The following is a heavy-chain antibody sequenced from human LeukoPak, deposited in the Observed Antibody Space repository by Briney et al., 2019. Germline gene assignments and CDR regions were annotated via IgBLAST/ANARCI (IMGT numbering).Heavy chain of an antibody. CDR2: INHSGTT. J-gene: IGHJ5*02. D-gene: IGHD2-2*01. CDR3: ARGPMAGEVPAARGDHWFDP. CDR1: GGSFSAYY. Sequence: SETLPLTCAVYGGSFSAYYWSWIRQPPGKGLEWIGEINHSGTTNYNPSLKSRVTISVDTSENQFSLKLSSVTAADTAVYYCARGPMAGEVPAARGDHWFDPWGRGTLVTVSS. V-gene: IGHV4-34*01.